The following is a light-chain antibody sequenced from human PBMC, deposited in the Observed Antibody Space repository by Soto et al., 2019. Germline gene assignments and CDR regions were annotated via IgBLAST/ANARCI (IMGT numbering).Light chain of an antibody. CDR1: QGVSTW. Sequence: DIQITQSPSSVSASVGATVTITCRASQGVSTWVAWYQQKPGKAPNLLIYTASSLQSGVPSRFSGSGSGTDFTLTINGLQPEDFATYYCQQSNSLPLTFGGGTKVDI. J-gene: IGKJ4*01. CDR2: TAS. V-gene: IGKV1-12*01. CDR3: QQSNSLPLT.